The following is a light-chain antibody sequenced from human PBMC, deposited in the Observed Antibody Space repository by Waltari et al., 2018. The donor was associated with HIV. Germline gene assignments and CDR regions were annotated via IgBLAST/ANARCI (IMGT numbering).Light chain of an antibody. Sequence: QSVLTQPPSASGTPGQRVTISCSGSSSTIGSNSVYWYQQLPGTTPKLLIYRNNQRPSGVPDRFSGSKSGTSASLAISGLRSEDEADYYCAAWDASLSGNWVFGGGTKLTVL. CDR3: AAWDASLSGNWV. J-gene: IGLJ3*02. CDR2: RNN. V-gene: IGLV1-47*01. CDR1: SSTIGSNS.